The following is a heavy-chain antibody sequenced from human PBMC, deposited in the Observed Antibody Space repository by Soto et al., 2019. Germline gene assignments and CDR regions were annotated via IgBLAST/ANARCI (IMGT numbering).Heavy chain of an antibody. V-gene: IGHV1-69*06. CDR2: IIPVFGSA. Sequence: QVQLVQSGAEVKKPGSSVKVSCKASGGTFSSYAISWVRQAPGQGLEWMGGIIPVFGSANYAQKFRGRVTITPDKSPSTAYVELRTRRSEEPAVYYCAKNYCITNSSPWPHYYYAWEVWCQGTTVTVS. D-gene: IGHD2-2*01. CDR3: AKNYCITNSSPWPHYYYAWEV. J-gene: IGHJ6*02. CDR1: GGTFSSYA.